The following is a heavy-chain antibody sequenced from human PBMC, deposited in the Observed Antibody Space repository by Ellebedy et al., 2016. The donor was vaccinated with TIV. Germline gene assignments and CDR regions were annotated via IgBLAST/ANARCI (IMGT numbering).Heavy chain of an antibody. CDR1: GGSVSSTRYY. V-gene: IGHV4-39*01. D-gene: IGHD2-21*02. CDR2: VYYSGSP. CDR3: ARTDPWQPIDD. J-gene: IGHJ4*02. Sequence: MPSETLSLTCSVSGGSVSSTRYYWAWIRQPPGKGLEYIESVYYSGSPYYNPSFKSRVTLSADTSKNQFSLNLRTVTAADTAVYYCARTDPWQPIDDWGQGILVSVSS.